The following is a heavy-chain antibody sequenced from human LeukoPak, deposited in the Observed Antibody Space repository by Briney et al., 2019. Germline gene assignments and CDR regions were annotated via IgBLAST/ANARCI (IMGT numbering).Heavy chain of an antibody. Sequence: GGSLRLSCTASGFTFSSYAMSWVRQAPGKGLEWVSYISSSSSTIYYADSVKGRFTISRDNAKNSLYLQMNSLRAEDTAVYYCARVPPPEQLVPHYYYYMDVWGKGTTVTVSS. CDR3: ARVPPPEQLVPHYYYYMDV. CDR2: ISSSSSTI. V-gene: IGHV3-48*01. J-gene: IGHJ6*03. D-gene: IGHD6-6*01. CDR1: GFTFSSYA.